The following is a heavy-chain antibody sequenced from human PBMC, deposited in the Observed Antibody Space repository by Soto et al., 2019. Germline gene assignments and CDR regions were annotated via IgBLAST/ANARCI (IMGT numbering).Heavy chain of an antibody. V-gene: IGHV3-33*01. Sequence: AGGSLRLSCAASGFTFSSYGMHWVRQAPGKGLEWVAVIWYDGSNKYYADSVKGRFTISRDNSKNTLYLQMNSLRAEDTAVYYCARDQQWLVFDYWGQGTLVTVSS. J-gene: IGHJ4*02. D-gene: IGHD6-19*01. CDR2: IWYDGSNK. CDR3: ARDQQWLVFDY. CDR1: GFTFSSYG.